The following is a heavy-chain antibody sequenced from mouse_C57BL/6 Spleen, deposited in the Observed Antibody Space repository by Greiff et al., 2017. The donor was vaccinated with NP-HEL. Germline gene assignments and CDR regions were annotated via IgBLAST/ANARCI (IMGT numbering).Heavy chain of an antibody. J-gene: IGHJ4*01. CDR1: GYTFSDYG. CDR2: ISTLAYSI. CDR3: ARQRGYSSNLYAMDY. D-gene: IGHD1-1*01. V-gene: IGHV5-15*01. Sequence: EVMLVESGGGLVQPGGSLKLSCAASGYTFSDYGMAWVRQTPGKGLEWVAFISTLAYSINYEETVKGRSTFTVDNAKNTQYLEMSSLTSEDTAMYYCARQRGYSSNLYAMDYWGQGTSVTVSS.